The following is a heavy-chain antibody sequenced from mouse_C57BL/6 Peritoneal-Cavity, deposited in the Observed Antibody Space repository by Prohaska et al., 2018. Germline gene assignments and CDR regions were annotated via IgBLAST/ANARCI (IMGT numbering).Heavy chain of an antibody. J-gene: IGHJ1*03. V-gene: IGHV11-2*01. CDR3: MRYGNYWYFDA. CDR2: INSDGSAI. CDR1: GFTFSGFW. Sequence: EVQLLETGGGLVQPGGSRGLSCEGSGFTFSGFWMSWVRQTPGKTLEWIGDINSDGSAINYAPSIKDRFTIFRDNDKSTLYLQMSNVRSEDTATYFCMRYGNYWYFDAWGTGTTVTVCS. D-gene: IGHD2-1*01.